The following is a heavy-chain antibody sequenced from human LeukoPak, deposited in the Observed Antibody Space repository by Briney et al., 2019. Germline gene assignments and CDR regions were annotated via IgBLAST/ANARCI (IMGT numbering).Heavy chain of an antibody. V-gene: IGHV3-23*01. CDR2: ISGSGGST. D-gene: IGHD5-24*01. Sequence: GGSLRLSCAASGFTFSSYAMSWVRQAPGKGLEWVSAISGSGGSTYYAGSVKGRFTISRDNSKNTLYLQMNSLRAEDTAVYYCAKGWDYYYYMDVWGKGTTVTVSS. CDR3: AKGWDYYYYMDV. J-gene: IGHJ6*03. CDR1: GFTFSSYA.